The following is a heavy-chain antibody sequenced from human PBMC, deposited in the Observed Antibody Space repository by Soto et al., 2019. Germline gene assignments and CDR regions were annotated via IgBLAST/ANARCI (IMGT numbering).Heavy chain of an antibody. Sequence: ASVKVSCKVSGYTLTELSMHWVRQAPGRGLEWMGGFDPEDGETIYAQKFQGRVTMTEDTSTDTAYMELSSLRSEDTAVYYCAIAAAGFNWLDPWGQGTLVTVSS. D-gene: IGHD6-13*01. CDR1: GYTLTELS. CDR2: FDPEDGET. J-gene: IGHJ5*02. CDR3: AIAAAGFNWLDP. V-gene: IGHV1-24*01.